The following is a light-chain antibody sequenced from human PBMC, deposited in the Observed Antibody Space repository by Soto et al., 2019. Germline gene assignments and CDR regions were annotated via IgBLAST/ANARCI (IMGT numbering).Light chain of an antibody. CDR1: QSIKTW. CDR2: DAS. CDR3: QQYESYSWT. V-gene: IGKV1-5*01. J-gene: IGKJ1*01. Sequence: DIQMTQSPSALSASVVDRVTITFRASQSIKTWLAWYQRKPGRAPNLLIYDASSLQSGVPSRFSGSGSGTEFTLTISSLQPDDSATYYCQQYESYSWTFGQGTKVDIK.